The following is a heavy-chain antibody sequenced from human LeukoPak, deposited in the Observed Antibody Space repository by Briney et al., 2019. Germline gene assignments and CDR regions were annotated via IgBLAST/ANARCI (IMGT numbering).Heavy chain of an antibody. CDR2: IYTSGST. CDR3: ARDLVTVTKGFDI. D-gene: IGHD4-17*01. Sequence: PSETLSLTCTVSGGSISSYYWSWIRQPPGKGLEWIGYIYTSGSTNYNPSLKSRVTISVDTSKNQFSLKLRSVTAADTAVYYCARDLVTVTKGFDIWGQGTMVSVSS. V-gene: IGHV4-59*01. CDR1: GGSISSYY. J-gene: IGHJ3*02.